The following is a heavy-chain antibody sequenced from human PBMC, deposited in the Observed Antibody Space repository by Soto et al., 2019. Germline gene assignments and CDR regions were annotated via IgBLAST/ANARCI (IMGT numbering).Heavy chain of an antibody. CDR2: ISGSGGST. CDR3: AKWGITIFGVVITPNRNFDY. CDR1: GFTFSSYA. Sequence: GGSLRLSCAASGFTFSSYAMSWVRQAPGKGLEWVSAISGSGGSTYYADSVKGRFTISRDNSKNTLYLQMNSLRAEDTAVYYCAKWGITIFGVVITPNRNFDYWGQGTLVTVSS. V-gene: IGHV3-23*01. D-gene: IGHD3-3*01. J-gene: IGHJ4*02.